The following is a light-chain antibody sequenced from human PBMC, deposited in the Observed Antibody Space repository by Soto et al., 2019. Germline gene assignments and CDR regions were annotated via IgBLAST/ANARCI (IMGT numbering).Light chain of an antibody. V-gene: IGKV1-39*01. CDR1: QSISSY. CDR2: GAS. J-gene: IGKJ1*01. Sequence: DLQMTQSPSSLSASVGDRVTITCRASQSISSYLNWYQQKPGKAPKLLIYGASSLQSGVPSRFSSSGSGTDFTLTISSLQPEDFASYYCQQSYSNPPWTFGQGTKVEI. CDR3: QQSYSNPPWT.